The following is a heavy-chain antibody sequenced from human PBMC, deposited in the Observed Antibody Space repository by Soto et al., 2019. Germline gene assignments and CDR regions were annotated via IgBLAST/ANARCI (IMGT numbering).Heavy chain of an antibody. D-gene: IGHD3-10*01. CDR2: INAGNGNT. CDR1: GYTFTSYA. CDR3: ARGSPLFMGY. Sequence: QVQLVQSGAEVKKPGASVKVSCKASGYTFTSYAMHWVRQAPGQRLEWMGWINAGNGNTKYSQKFQDRVTITRDTSARTAYMELSSLRPEDTALYYCARGSPLFMGYWGQGTLVTVSS. J-gene: IGHJ4*02. V-gene: IGHV1-3*01.